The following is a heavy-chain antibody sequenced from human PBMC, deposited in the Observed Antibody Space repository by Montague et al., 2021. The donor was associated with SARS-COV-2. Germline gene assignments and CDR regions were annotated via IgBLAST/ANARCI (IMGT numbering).Heavy chain of an antibody. V-gene: IGHV3-48*04. CDR1: GFTFSSYS. Sequence: SLRLSCAASGFTFSSYSVHWVRQAPGKGLEWISYISSSTNIIYYADSVKGRFTISRDNARNSLYLQMNSLRVDDTAVYYCAKDLVLRAARPDALDVWGRGTVVTVSS. CDR3: AKDLVLRAARPDALDV. CDR2: ISSSTNII. D-gene: IGHD6-6*01. J-gene: IGHJ3*01.